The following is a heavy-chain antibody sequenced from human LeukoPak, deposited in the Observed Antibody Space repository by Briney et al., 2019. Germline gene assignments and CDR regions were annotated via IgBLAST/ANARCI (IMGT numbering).Heavy chain of an antibody. D-gene: IGHD4-17*01. CDR2: ISSSGSTI. J-gene: IGHJ5*02. CDR3: ARDQDGDYIWFDP. V-gene: IGHV3-11*01. Sequence: GGSLRLSCAASGFTFSDYYMSWIRQAPGKGLEWVSYISSSGSTIYYADSVKGRFTISRDNAKNSLYLQMNSLRAEDTAVYYRARDQDGDYIWFDPWGQGTLVTVSS. CDR1: GFTFSDYY.